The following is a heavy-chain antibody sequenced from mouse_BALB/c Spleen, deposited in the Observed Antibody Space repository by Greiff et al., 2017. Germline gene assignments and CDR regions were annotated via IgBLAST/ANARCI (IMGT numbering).Heavy chain of an antibody. V-gene: IGHV14-3*02. D-gene: IGHD2-12*01. CDR1: GFNIKATY. CDR2: IDPANGNT. Sequence: VQLQQSGAELVKPGASVKLSCTASGFNIKATYMHWVKQRPEQGLEWIGRIDPANGNTKYDPKFQGKATITADTSSNTAYLQLSSLTSEDTAVYYCARTDDVGAMDYGGQGTSVTVSS. CDR3: ARTDDVGAMDY. J-gene: IGHJ4*01.